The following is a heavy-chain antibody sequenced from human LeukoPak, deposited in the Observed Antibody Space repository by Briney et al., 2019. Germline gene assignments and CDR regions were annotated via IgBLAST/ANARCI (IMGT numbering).Heavy chain of an antibody. CDR3: ARGGSYLLRYFDY. CDR1: GFIFGDFA. J-gene: IGHJ4*02. D-gene: IGHD1-26*01. V-gene: IGHV3-23*01. CDR2: ISGRGLSV. Sequence: PGGSLRLSCEGSGFIFGDFAMNWVRQTPGKGLEWVSGISGRGLSVYYADSVKGRFTISRDNSKNTLYLQMNSLRAEDTAVYYCARGGSYLLRYFDYWGQGTLVTVSS.